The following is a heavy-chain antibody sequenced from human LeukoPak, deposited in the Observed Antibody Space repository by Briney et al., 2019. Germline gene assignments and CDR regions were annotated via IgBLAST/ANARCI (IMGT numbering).Heavy chain of an antibody. Sequence: GGSLRLSCAASGFIFSDYKMHWVRQAPGKRLEWIAYISGSGATMYYADSVRGRFSVSRDNAKNSVFLQMNSLGAEDTAIYYCAREVPKKYYFDYWGQGTLITVSS. CDR3: AREVPKKYYFDY. J-gene: IGHJ4*02. CDR2: ISGSGATM. V-gene: IGHV3-48*03. CDR1: GFIFSDYK. D-gene: IGHD2/OR15-2a*01.